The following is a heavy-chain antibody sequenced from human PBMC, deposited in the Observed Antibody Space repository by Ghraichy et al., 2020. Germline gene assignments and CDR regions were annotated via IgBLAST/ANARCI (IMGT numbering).Heavy chain of an antibody. J-gene: IGHJ4*02. Sequence: LSLTCAVSGFIFSDYYMDWVRQAPGKGLEWVGRSRDKANSYTTEYAASVKGRFTISRDDSKKSLYLQMNSLKIEDTAVYYCARVATYGNLFDYWGQGVLVTVSS. D-gene: IGHD1-14*01. CDR3: ARVATYGNLFDY. CDR1: GFIFSDYY. V-gene: IGHV3-72*01. CDR2: SRDKANSYTT.